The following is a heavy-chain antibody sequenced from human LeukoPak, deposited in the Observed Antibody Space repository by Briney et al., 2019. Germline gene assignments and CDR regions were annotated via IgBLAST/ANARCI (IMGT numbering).Heavy chain of an antibody. J-gene: IGHJ4*02. Sequence: GASVKVSCKASGYTFTGYYMHWVRQVPGQGLEWMGWINPNSGGTNYAQKFQGRVTMTRDTSISTAYMELSRLRSDDTAVYYCARGSRGYSYGYGLHYFDYWGQGTLVTVSS. CDR3: ARGSRGYSYGYGLHYFDY. D-gene: IGHD5-18*01. CDR1: GYTFTGYY. CDR2: INPNSGGT. V-gene: IGHV1-2*02.